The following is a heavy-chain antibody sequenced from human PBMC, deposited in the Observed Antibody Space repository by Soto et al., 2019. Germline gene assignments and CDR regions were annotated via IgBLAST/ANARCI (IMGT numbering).Heavy chain of an antibody. Sequence: SETLSLTCTVSGGSISSGDYYWSWIRQPPGKGLEWIGYIYYSGSTYYNPSLKSRVTISVDTSKNQFSLKLSSVTAADTAVYYCARGGSGSYYNYYYGMDVWGQGTTVTVSS. D-gene: IGHD3-10*01. J-gene: IGHJ6*02. V-gene: IGHV4-30-4*01. CDR2: IYYSGST. CDR3: ARGGSGSYYNYYYGMDV. CDR1: GGSISSGDYY.